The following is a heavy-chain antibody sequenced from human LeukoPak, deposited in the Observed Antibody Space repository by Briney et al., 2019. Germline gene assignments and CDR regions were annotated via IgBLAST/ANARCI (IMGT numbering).Heavy chain of an antibody. V-gene: IGHV3-23*01. J-gene: IGHJ4*02. CDR3: AKDRWGAVASFDY. CDR1: GITFINYS. CDR2: ITGSGTFT. Sequence: GGSLRLSCAASGITFINYSMTWVRQAPGKGLEWVSAITGSGTFTDYADSVKGRFTISRDNSKNTLYLQMNSLRAEDTAIYYCAKDRWGAVASFDYWGQGTLVTVSS. D-gene: IGHD6-19*01.